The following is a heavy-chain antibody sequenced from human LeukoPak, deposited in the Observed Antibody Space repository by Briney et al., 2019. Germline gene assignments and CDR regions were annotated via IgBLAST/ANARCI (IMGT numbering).Heavy chain of an antibody. CDR1: GGSFNGFY. V-gene: IGHV4-34*01. D-gene: IGHD5-24*01. J-gene: IGHJ4*02. Sequence: SETLSLTCAVHGGSFNGFYWTWMRQAPGKGPEWIGEINHSRGTSYTASLWSRVTISQDTSKNQFSLKLTSVTAVDTAVYYCARGLGEGYPDSWGQGTLVIVSS. CDR2: INHSRGT. CDR3: ARGLGEGYPDS.